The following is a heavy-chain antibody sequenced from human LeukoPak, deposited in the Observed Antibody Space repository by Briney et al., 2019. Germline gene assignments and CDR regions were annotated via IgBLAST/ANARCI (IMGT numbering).Heavy chain of an antibody. J-gene: IGHJ4*02. CDR2: IVVGSGNT. Sequence: GTSVKVSCKASGFTFTSSAMQWVRQARGQGLEWIGWIVVGSGNTNYAQKFQERVTITRDMSTSTAYMELSSLRSEDTAVYYCARDRRVYYDSSGYSWWSFDYWGQGTLVTVSS. D-gene: IGHD3-22*01. CDR3: ARDRRVYYDSSGYSWWSFDY. V-gene: IGHV1-58*02. CDR1: GFTFTSSA.